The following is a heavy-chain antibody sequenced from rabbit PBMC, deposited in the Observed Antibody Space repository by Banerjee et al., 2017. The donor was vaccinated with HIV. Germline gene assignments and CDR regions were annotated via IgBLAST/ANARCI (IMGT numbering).Heavy chain of an antibody. CDR3: ARDLAGVIGWNFGL. J-gene: IGHJ3*01. V-gene: IGHV1S45*01. D-gene: IGHD4-1*01. CDR2: IYAGSGIT. Sequence: QEQLKETGGGLVQPGGSLTLSCKASGFDFSSYYMSWVRQAPGKGLEWIACIYAGSGITYYASWAKGRFTISKTSSTTVTLQMTSLTAADTATYFCARDLAGVIGWNFGLWGQGTLVTVS. CDR1: GFDFSSYYM.